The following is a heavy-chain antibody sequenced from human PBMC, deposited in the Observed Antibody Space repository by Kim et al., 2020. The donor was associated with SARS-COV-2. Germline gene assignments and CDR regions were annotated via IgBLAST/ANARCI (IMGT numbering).Heavy chain of an antibody. D-gene: IGHD6-19*01. Sequence: GGSLRLSCAASGFTVSSNSMSWVRQAPGKGLEWVSIIYSGGSTYYNDSVKGRFFISRDNYKNTLYLQINSERAEDAAICYCHSGWYLYFDYWGQGTLVTVSS. J-gene: IGHJ4*02. CDR1: GFTVSSNS. CDR2: IYSGGST. CDR3: HSGWYLYFDY. V-gene: IGHV3-66*01.